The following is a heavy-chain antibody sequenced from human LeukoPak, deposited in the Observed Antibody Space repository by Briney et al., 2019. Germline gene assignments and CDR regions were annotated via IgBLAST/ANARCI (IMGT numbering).Heavy chain of an antibody. CDR2: IDLSGSTL. D-gene: IGHD1-26*01. Sequence: GGSLRLSCAASGFTFSDYTMNWVRQAPGKGLEWVSYIDLSGSTLYYVDSVKGRFTISRDNAKNTLYLQMNSLRTDDTAVYYCARYGVGATHFDYWGQGTLVTVSS. V-gene: IGHV3-48*04. CDR1: GFTFSDYT. CDR3: ARYGVGATHFDY. J-gene: IGHJ4*02.